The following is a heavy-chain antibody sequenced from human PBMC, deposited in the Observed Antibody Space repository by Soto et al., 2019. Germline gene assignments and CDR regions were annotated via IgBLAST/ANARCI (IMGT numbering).Heavy chain of an antibody. V-gene: IGHV3-30-3*01. D-gene: IGHD5-12*01. CDR1: GFTFSSYA. CDR3: ARDREDGYNGYFDY. J-gene: IGHJ4*02. CDR2: ISYDGSNK. Sequence: GASLRLSCAASGFTFSSYAMHGVRQAPGKGLEWVAVISYDGSNKYYADSVKGRFTISRDNSKNTLYLQMNSLRAEDTAVYYCARDREDGYNGYFDYWGQGTLVTVS.